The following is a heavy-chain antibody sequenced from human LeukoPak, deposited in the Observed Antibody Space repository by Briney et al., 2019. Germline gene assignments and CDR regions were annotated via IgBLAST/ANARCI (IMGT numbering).Heavy chain of an antibody. V-gene: IGHV3-73*01. CDR1: GFTFSGSA. CDR3: TRSAGIVGADY. J-gene: IGHJ4*02. CDR2: IRSKANSYAT. D-gene: IGHD1-26*01. Sequence: GGSLRLSCAASGFTFSGSAMHWVRQASGKGLEWVGRIRSKANSYATAYAASVKGRFTISRDESKNTAYLQMNSLKTEDTAVYYCTRSAGIVGADYWGQGTLVTVSS.